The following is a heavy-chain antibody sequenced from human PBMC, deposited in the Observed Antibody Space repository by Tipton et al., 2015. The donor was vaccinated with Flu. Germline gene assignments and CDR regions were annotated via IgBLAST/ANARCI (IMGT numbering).Heavy chain of an antibody. D-gene: IGHD3-10*01. V-gene: IGHV4-38-2*01. CDR3: ARSTYYYGSGSADY. Sequence: LRLSCSVSGDSIGSRYFWGWIRQPPGKGLEWIGNIGHTGNTYHNPSLKSRVRLSVDTSKNQFSLKLSSVTAADTAVYYCARSTYYYGSGSADYWGQGTLVTVSS. CDR1: GDSIGSRYF. CDR2: IGHTGNT. J-gene: IGHJ4*02.